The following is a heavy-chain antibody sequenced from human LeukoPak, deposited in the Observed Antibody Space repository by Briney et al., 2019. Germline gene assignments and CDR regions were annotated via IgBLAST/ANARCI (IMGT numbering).Heavy chain of an antibody. Sequence: GGSLRLSCVASGFTFSNYWMSWVRQAPGKGLECVANIKEDGSEKYYVDSVKGRFTISRDNSKNTLYLQMNSLRAEDTAVYYCAKALTGSEAFDIWGQGTMVTVSS. CDR3: AKALTGSEAFDI. CDR1: GFTFSNYW. V-gene: IGHV3-7*01. J-gene: IGHJ3*02. CDR2: IKEDGSEK. D-gene: IGHD1-20*01.